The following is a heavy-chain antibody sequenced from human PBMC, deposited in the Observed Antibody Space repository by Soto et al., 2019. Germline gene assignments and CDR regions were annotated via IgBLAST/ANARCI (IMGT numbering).Heavy chain of an antibody. CDR1: GFTFSSYA. D-gene: IGHD5-18*01. CDR2: ISSTTNYI. CDR3: ATLNSFGSDY. Sequence: PGGSLRLSCAASGFTFSSYAMSWVRQAPGKGLEWVSSISSTTNYIHYGDSMKGRFTISRDNAKSTLYLQMNSLRAEDTAVYYCATLNSFGSDYWGRGTLVTVSS. V-gene: IGHV3-21*01. J-gene: IGHJ4*02.